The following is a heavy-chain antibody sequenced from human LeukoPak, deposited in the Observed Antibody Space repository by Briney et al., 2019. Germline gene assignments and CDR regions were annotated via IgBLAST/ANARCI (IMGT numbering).Heavy chain of an antibody. CDR1: GVTFSSYS. CDR3: VSEKGGDVCDY. CDR2: IIPILGIA. J-gene: IGHJ4*02. Sequence: ASVKVSCKASGVTFSSYSITWVRQAPGQGLEWMGRIIPILGIASYAQKFQGKVTITADKSTSTAYMELSSLRSEDTAVYCGVSEKGGDVCDYWGQGTLVTVSS. D-gene: IGHD3-16*01. V-gene: IGHV1-69*04.